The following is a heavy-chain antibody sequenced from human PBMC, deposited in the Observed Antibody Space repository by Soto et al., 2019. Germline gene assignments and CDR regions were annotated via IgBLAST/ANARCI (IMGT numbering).Heavy chain of an antibody. CDR2: MNPNSGNT. J-gene: IGHJ4*02. D-gene: IGHD3-3*01. Sequence: GASVKVSCKASGYTFTSYDINWVRQATGQRLEWMGWMNPNSGNTGYAQKFQGRVTMTRNTSISTAYMELSSLRSEDTAVYYCARGINYDFWSGYYFDYWGQGTLVTVSS. CDR1: GYTFTSYD. V-gene: IGHV1-8*01. CDR3: ARGINYDFWSGYYFDY.